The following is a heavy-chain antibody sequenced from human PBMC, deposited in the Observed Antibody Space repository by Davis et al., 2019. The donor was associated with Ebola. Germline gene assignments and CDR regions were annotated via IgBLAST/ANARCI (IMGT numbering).Heavy chain of an antibody. CDR1: GYNFATYW. Sequence: GESLKISCKTSGYNFATYWIGWVRQMPGKGLEWMGIIYPGDSGTIYSPSFQGQVTISADRSMTTAYLQWSSLKTSDTAMYYCARHRDYFGSGSEVFDIWGQGSVVTV. J-gene: IGHJ3*02. CDR2: IYPGDSGT. V-gene: IGHV5-51*01. CDR3: ARHRDYFGSGSEVFDI. D-gene: IGHD3-10*01.